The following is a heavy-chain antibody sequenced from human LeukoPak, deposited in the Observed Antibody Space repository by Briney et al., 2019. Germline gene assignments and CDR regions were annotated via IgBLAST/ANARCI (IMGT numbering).Heavy chain of an antibody. Sequence: GGSLRLSCAASGFTFSNYWMSWVRQAPGEGLEWVANIKEDGSEKYYVDSVKGRFTISRDNARNSLYLQMNSLRAEDAAVYYCASGRQLGYWGQGTLVTVSS. CDR3: ASGRQLGY. D-gene: IGHD6-13*01. V-gene: IGHV3-7*01. CDR2: IKEDGSEK. J-gene: IGHJ4*02. CDR1: GFTFSNYW.